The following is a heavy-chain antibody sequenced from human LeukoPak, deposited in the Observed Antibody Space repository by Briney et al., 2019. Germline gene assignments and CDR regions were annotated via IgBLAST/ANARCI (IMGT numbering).Heavy chain of an antibody. CDR2: ISGSGGST. CDR1: GCTFSSYA. Sequence: PGGSLRLSCAASGCTFSSYAMSWVRQAPGKGLEWVSAISGSGGSTYYADSVKGRFTISRDNSKNTLYVQMNSLRAEDTAVYYCAKDPPYYYDSSGYGGGAFDIWGQGTMVTVSS. J-gene: IGHJ3*02. CDR3: AKDPPYYYDSSGYGGGAFDI. D-gene: IGHD3-22*01. V-gene: IGHV3-23*01.